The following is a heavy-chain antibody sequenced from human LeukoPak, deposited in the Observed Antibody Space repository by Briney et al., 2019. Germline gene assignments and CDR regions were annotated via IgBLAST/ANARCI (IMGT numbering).Heavy chain of an antibody. Sequence: GGSLRLSCAASGFTVSSNYMSWVRQAPGKGLEWVSVVYSGGGTYYADSVQGRFTISRDNSKNTLYLQMNSLRAEDTAVYYCARVPGGAYYFDYWGQGTLVTVSS. CDR2: VYSGGGT. D-gene: IGHD3-16*01. J-gene: IGHJ4*02. CDR1: GFTVSSNY. CDR3: ARVPGGAYYFDY. V-gene: IGHV3-53*01.